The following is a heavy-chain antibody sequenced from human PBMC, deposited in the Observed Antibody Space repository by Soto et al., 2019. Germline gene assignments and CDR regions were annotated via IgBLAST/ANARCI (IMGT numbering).Heavy chain of an antibody. V-gene: IGHV4-34*01. CDR2: INHSGST. J-gene: IGHJ6*03. Sequence: SETLSLTCAVYGGSFSGYYWSWIRQPPGKGLEWIGEINHSGSTNYNPSLKSRVTISVDTSKNQFSLKLSSVTAADAAVYYCARGWGYCTNGVCYRGPLYYYYMDVWGKGTTVTVSS. CDR1: GGSFSGYY. D-gene: IGHD2-8*01. CDR3: ARGWGYCTNGVCYRGPLYYYYMDV.